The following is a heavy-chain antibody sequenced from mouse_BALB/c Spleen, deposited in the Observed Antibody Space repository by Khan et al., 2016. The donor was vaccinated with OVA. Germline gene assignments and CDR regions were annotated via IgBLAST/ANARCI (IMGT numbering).Heavy chain of an antibody. D-gene: IGHD2-1*01. CDR3: GRLLINFDY. CDR2: INPSNGRT. J-gene: IGHJ2*01. CDR1: GYTLTSYW. V-gene: IGHV1S81*02. Sequence: QVQLQQPGAELVNPGASVNLSCKASGYTLTSYWMHWVKQRPGQGLEWIGEINPSNGRTNYNEKFKSKATLTVDKSSSTAYMQLSSPTSEDSAGYYGGRLLINFDYWGQGTTLTVSS.